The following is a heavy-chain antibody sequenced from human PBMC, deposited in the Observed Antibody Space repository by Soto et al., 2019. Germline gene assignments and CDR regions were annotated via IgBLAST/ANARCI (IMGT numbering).Heavy chain of an antibody. V-gene: IGHV4-34*01. CDR2: INNSGST. CDR1: GGSFSGYY. J-gene: IGHJ6*02. CDR3: ARGPIGYSYGYGLYYYYYYGMDV. D-gene: IGHD5-18*01. Sequence: SETLSLTCAVYGGSFSGYYWSWSRQPPGKGLDWIGEINNSGSTNYNPSLKSRVTISVDTSKNQFSLKLSSVTAADTAVYYCARGPIGYSYGYGLYYYYYYGMDVWGQGTTVTVSS.